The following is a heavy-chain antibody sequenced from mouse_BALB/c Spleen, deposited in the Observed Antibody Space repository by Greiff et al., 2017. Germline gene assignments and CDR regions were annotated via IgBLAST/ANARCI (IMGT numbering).Heavy chain of an antibody. CDR2: IWAGGST. V-gene: IGHV2-9*02. CDR1: GFSLTSYG. D-gene: IGHD1-1*01. CDR3: ARGYGSSYHGFAY. Sequence: QVQLKESGPGLVAPSQSLSITCTVSGFSLTSYGVHWVRQPPGKGLEWLGVIWAGGSTNYNSALMSRLSISKDNSKSQVFLKMNSLQTDDTAMYYCARGYGSSYHGFAYWGQGTLVTVSA. J-gene: IGHJ3*01.